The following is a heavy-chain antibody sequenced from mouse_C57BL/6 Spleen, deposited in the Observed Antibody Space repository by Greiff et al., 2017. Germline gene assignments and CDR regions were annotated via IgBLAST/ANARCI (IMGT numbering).Heavy chain of an antibody. Sequence: EVNVVESGGGLVQSGRSLRLSCATSGFTFSDFYMEWVRQAPGKGLEWIAASRNKANDYTTEYSASVKGRFIVSRDTSKSILYLQMNALRAEDTAIYYCARAYDGEPYWYFDVWGTGTTVTVSS. V-gene: IGHV7-1*01. CDR3: ARAYDGEPYWYFDV. CDR2: SRNKANDYTT. CDR1: GFTFSDFY. J-gene: IGHJ1*03. D-gene: IGHD2-14*01.